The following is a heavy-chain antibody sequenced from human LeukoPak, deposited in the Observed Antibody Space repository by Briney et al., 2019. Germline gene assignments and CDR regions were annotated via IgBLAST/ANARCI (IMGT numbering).Heavy chain of an antibody. CDR1: GFTFSGYY. J-gene: IGHJ4*02. Sequence: GGSLRLSCAVSGFTFSGYYMSWIRQAPGKGLEWTSYITTSATTIYYADSVKGRFTMSRDNAKNSLFLQMNSLRAEDTAVYYCARARVYCSGGFCYAYYFDYWGQGTLVTVSS. D-gene: IGHD2-15*01. CDR3: ARARVYCSGGFCYAYYFDY. CDR2: ITTSATTI. V-gene: IGHV3-11*01.